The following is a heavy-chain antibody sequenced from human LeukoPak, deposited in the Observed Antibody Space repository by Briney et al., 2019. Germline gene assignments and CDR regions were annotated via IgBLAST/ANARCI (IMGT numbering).Heavy chain of an antibody. CDR3: LVVPAAILGGYYYYYMDV. J-gene: IGHJ6*03. CDR1: GYTFTSYD. V-gene: IGHV1-8*01. D-gene: IGHD2-2*01. CDR2: MNPNSGNT. Sequence: GASVKVSCKASGYTFTSYDINWVRQATGQGLEWMGWMNPNSGNTGYAQKFQGRVTKTRNTSISTAYMELSSLRSEDTAVYYCLVVPAAILGGYYYYYMDVWGKGTTVTVSS.